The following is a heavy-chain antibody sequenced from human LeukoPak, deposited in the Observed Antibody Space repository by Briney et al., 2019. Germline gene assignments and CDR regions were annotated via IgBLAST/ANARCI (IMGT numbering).Heavy chain of an antibody. D-gene: IGHD3-3*01. Sequence: ASVKVSCKASGYTFTSYGISWVRQAPGQGLEWMGWISAYNGNTNYAQKLQGRVTMTTDTSTSTAYMELRRLRSDDTAVHCCARVKGIFGVVNDFDYWGQGTLVTVSS. CDR1: GYTFTSYG. V-gene: IGHV1-18*01. J-gene: IGHJ4*02. CDR2: ISAYNGNT. CDR3: ARVKGIFGVVNDFDY.